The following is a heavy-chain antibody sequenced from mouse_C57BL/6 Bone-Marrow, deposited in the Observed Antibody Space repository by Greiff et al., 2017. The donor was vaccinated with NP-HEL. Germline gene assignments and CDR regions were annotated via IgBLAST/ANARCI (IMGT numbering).Heavy chain of an antibody. CDR3: AREDYGSSNWYFDV. CDR2: ISDGGSYT. V-gene: IGHV5-4*01. J-gene: IGHJ1*03. D-gene: IGHD1-1*01. Sequence: EVKLVESGGGLVKPGGSLKLSCAASGFTFSSYAMSWVRQTPEQRLEWVATISDGGSYTYYPDNVKGRFTISRDNAKNNLYMQMSHLKSEDTAMYYCAREDYGSSNWYFDVWGTGTTVTVSS. CDR1: GFTFSSYA.